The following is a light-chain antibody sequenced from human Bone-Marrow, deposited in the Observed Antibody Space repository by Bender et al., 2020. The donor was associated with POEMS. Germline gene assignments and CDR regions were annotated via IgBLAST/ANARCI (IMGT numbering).Light chain of an antibody. CDR1: SLGDMF. Sequence: SYELTQPPSVSVSPGQTATITCSGDSLGDMFVCWYQQKPGQSPVLVIYGDTQRPSGIPERFSGSISGNTATLTISGTQALDEAQYFCQAWDSRVLYVFGPGTKVTVL. CDR2: GDT. J-gene: IGLJ1*01. V-gene: IGLV3-1*01. CDR3: QAWDSRVLYV.